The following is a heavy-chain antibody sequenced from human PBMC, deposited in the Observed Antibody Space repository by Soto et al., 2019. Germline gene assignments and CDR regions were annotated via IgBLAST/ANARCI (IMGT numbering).Heavy chain of an antibody. D-gene: IGHD6-6*01. CDR1: GGSITSSS. CDR2: VSYTGST. J-gene: IGHJ4*02. CDR3: ARVKDPSSGVGFDY. V-gene: IGHV4-59*01. Sequence: QVQLQESGPGLVKPSETLSLTCTVSGGSITSSSWSWIRQPPGKGLEWIGNVSYTGSTNYNPSLKSRVTISVDTSNNQFSLKLTAVTAADTAFYYCARVKDPSSGVGFDYWGRGTLVIVSS.